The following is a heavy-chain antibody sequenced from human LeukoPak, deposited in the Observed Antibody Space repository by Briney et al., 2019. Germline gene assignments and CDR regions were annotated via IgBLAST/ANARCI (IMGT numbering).Heavy chain of an antibody. V-gene: IGHV1-69*04. D-gene: IGHD4-11*01. Sequence: SVKVSCKASGGTFSSYAISWVRQAPGQGLEWMGRIIPIFGIANYARKFQGRVTITADKSTSTAYMELSSLRSEDTAVYYCARFNYFWFDPWGQGTLVTVSS. CDR3: ARFNYFWFDP. CDR1: GGTFSSYA. J-gene: IGHJ5*02. CDR2: IIPIFGIA.